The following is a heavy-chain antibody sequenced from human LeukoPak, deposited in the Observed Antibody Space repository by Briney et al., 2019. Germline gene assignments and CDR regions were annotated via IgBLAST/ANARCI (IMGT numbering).Heavy chain of an antibody. CDR3: ARSGGTYGWFDP. D-gene: IGHD1-26*01. J-gene: IGHJ5*02. V-gene: IGHV3-23*01. Sequence: GGSLRLSCPTSGFTFSSYAMSWVRQAPGKGLEWVSGIGASGGSTYYADSVKGRFTISRDNSKNTLYLQMNSLRAEDTAVYYCARSGGTYGWFDPWGQGTLVTVSS. CDR1: GFTFSSYA. CDR2: IGASGGST.